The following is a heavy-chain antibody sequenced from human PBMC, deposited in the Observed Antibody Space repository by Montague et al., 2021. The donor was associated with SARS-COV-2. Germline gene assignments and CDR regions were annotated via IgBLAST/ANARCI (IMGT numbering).Heavy chain of an antibody. CDR3: AKDLVLRAARPDALDV. Sequence: SLRLSCAASGFTFSSYSVNWVRQAPGKGLEWISYISSSTNIIYYADSVKGRFTISRDNARNSLYLQMNSLRVDDTAVCYCAKDLVLRAARPDALDVRGQGTVVTVSS. V-gene: IGHV3-48*04. J-gene: IGHJ3*01. CDR1: GFTFSSYS. CDR2: ISSSTNII. D-gene: IGHD6-6*01.